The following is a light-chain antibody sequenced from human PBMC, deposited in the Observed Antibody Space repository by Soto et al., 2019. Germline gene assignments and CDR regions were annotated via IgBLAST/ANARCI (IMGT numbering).Light chain of an antibody. CDR3: QRHNSYTRSIT. Sequence: DIQLTQSPSSLSASVGDRVTITSRASQGISSYLAWYQQKPGKAPELMIYAAATLKMGVRSRFSGSGCGTEFNFTISSRHLQDVATASYQRHNSYTRSITFGQGTRLEIK. CDR1: QGISSY. J-gene: IGKJ5*01. V-gene: IGKV1-9*01. CDR2: AAA.